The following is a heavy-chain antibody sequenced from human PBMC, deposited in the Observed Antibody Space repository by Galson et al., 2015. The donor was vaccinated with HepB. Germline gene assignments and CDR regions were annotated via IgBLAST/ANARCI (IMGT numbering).Heavy chain of an antibody. V-gene: IGHV4-34*01. CDR2: INHSGST. CDR3: ARVGMRVRGVTRRWFDP. D-gene: IGHD3-10*01. CDR1: GGSFSGYH. J-gene: IGHJ5*02. Sequence: TLSLTCAVYGGSFSGYHWSWIRQPPGKGLEWIGEINHSGSTNYNPSLKSRVTISVDTSKNQFSLRLSSVTAADTAVYYCARVGMRVRGVTRRWFDPWGQGTLVTVSS.